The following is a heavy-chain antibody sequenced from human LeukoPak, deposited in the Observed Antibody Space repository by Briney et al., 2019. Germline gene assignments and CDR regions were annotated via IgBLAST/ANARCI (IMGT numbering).Heavy chain of an antibody. D-gene: IGHD3-10*01. CDR2: ISYDGSNK. V-gene: IGHV3-30-3*01. CDR1: GFTFSSYA. J-gene: IGHJ4*02. Sequence: GGSLRLSCAASGFTFSSYAMHWVRQAPGKGLEWVAVISYDGSNKYYADSVKGRFTISRDNSKNTLYLQMNSLRAEDTAVYYCARSYGSGSSTLGFWGQGTLVTVSS. CDR3: ARSYGSGSSTLGF.